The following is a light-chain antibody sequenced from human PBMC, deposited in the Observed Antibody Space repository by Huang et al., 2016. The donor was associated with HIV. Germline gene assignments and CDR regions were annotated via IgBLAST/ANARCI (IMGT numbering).Light chain of an antibody. CDR2: DAS. V-gene: IGKV3-11*01. J-gene: IGKJ2*01. Sequence: EIVLTQSPGTLSLSPGERSTLSCRTSQSVFSYLAWYQQRPGQAPRLLIYDASNRATGIPARFSGSGSGTDFTLTISSLEPEDFAVYYCQQRSAWPRTFHQGTKLEIK. CDR1: QSVFSY. CDR3: QQRSAWPRT.